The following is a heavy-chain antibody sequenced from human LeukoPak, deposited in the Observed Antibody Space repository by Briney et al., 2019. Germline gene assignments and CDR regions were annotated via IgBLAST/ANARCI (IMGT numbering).Heavy chain of an antibody. V-gene: IGHV3-21*01. J-gene: IGHJ3*02. CDR3: AREGARITMIVVAPDAFDI. CDR2: ISSSSSYI. CDR1: GFTFSSYS. D-gene: IGHD3-22*01. Sequence: GGPLRLSCAASGFTFSSYSMNWVRQAPGKGLEWVSSISSSSSYIYYADSVKGRFTISRDNAKNSLYLQMNSLRAEDTAVYYCAREGARITMIVVAPDAFDIWGQGTMVTVSS.